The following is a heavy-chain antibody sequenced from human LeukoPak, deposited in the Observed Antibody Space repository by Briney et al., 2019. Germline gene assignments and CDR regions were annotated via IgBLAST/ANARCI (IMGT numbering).Heavy chain of an antibody. CDR1: GGTFSIYA. Sequence: ASVKVSCKASGGTFSIYAISWVRQAPGQGLEWMGGIIPIFGTANYAQKFQGRVTITTDESTSTAYMELSSLRSEDTAVYYCARDGGYCGGDCLGWFDPWGQGTLVTVSS. V-gene: IGHV1-69*05. CDR2: IIPIFGTA. CDR3: ARDGGYCGGDCLGWFDP. D-gene: IGHD2-21*02. J-gene: IGHJ5*02.